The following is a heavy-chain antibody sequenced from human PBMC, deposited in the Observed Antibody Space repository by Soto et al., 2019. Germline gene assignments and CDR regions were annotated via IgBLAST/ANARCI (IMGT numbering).Heavy chain of an antibody. CDR2: ISAYNGNT. J-gene: IGHJ4*02. CDR3: ARSLGFKQWPDLDY. Sequence: ASVKVSCKASGYAFTSYGISWVGQAPGQGLEWMGWISAYNGNTNYAQKLQGRVTMTTDTSTSTAYMELRSLRSDDTAVYYCARSLGFKQWPDLDYWGQGTLVTVSS. V-gene: IGHV1-18*04. D-gene: IGHD6-19*01. CDR1: GYAFTSYG.